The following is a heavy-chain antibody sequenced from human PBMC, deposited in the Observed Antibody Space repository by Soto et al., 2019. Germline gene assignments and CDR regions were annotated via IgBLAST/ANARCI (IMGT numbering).Heavy chain of an antibody. CDR2: ISYDGSNK. CDR1: GFTFSSYG. Sequence: QVQLVESGGGVVQPGRSLRLSCAASGFTFSSYGMHWVRQARGKGLEWVAVISYDGSNKYYADSVKGRFTISRDNSKNTLYLQMNSLRAEDTAVYYCAKERDIVVVVAPLDYWGQGTLVTVSS. V-gene: IGHV3-30*18. D-gene: IGHD2-15*01. J-gene: IGHJ4*02. CDR3: AKERDIVVVVAPLDY.